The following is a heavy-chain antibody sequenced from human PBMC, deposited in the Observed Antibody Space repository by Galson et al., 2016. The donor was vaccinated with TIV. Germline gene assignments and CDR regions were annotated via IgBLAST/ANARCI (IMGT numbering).Heavy chain of an antibody. V-gene: IGHV3-74*03. D-gene: IGHD3-10*01. Sequence: SLRLSCAASGFSFIDYWFHWVRQVPGKGLVWVSHVNDDGRRTMYADSVKGRMTISRDNAKSTLFLQLDSLRVEDTAVYYCARGTYYYGNCYFDLWGRGTLVTVSS. J-gene: IGHJ2*01. CDR2: VNDDGRRT. CDR1: GFSFIDYW. CDR3: ARGTYYYGNCYFDL.